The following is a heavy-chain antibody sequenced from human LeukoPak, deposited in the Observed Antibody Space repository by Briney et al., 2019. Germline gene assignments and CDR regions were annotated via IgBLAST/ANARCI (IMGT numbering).Heavy chain of an antibody. CDR1: GFTFSSYG. D-gene: IGHD5-18*01. CDR2: IWYDGSNK. V-gene: IGHV3-33*06. Sequence: GSSLRLSCTASGFTFSSYGMHWVRQAPGKGLEWGAVIWYDGSNKYYADSVKGRFTISRDNSKNTLYLQMNSLRAEDTAVYYCAKSGYSYGSILYYFDYWGQGTLVTVSS. J-gene: IGHJ4*02. CDR3: AKSGYSYGSILYYFDY.